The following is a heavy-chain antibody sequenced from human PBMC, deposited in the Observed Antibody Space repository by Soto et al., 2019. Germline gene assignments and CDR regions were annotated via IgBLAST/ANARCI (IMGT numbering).Heavy chain of an antibody. CDR3: AKDGSGYNDY. V-gene: IGHV3-30*18. CDR2: ISYDGSNK. Sequence: GGSLRISCAAPGFTFSSYGMHWVRHASGKGLEWVAVISYDGSNKYYADSVKGRFTISRDNSKNTLYLQMNSLRAEDTAVYYCAKDGSGYNDYWGQGTLVTVSS. D-gene: IGHD5-12*01. CDR1: GFTFSSYG. J-gene: IGHJ4*02.